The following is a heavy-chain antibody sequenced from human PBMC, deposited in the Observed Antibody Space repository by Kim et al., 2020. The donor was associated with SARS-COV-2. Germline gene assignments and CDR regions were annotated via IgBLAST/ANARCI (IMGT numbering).Heavy chain of an antibody. Sequence: GGSLRLSCAASGFTFSSYSMNWIRQAPGKGLEWVSSISRSGNSIYYTDSVKGRFTISRDNAKNSLYLRMNSLRAEDTAVYYCARSRPVVTALVAFDIWGQGTLVTVSS. CDR1: GFTFSSYS. CDR3: ARSRPVVTALVAFDI. J-gene: IGHJ3*02. D-gene: IGHD2-21*02. V-gene: IGHV3-21*01. CDR2: ISRSGNSI.